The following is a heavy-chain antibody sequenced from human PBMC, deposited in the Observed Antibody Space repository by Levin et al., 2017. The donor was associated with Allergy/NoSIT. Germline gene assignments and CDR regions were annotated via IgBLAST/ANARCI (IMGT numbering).Heavy chain of an antibody. CDR2: IINGGVGT. Sequence: GGSLRLSCAASGFTFNNYAMGWVRQAPGTGLGRVSAIINGGVGTYYADSVNCRFTISRDNSKNTMYLQMNSLRAEDTAVYFCAKDAIRGSDQPYYFDYWGQGTLVTASS. V-gene: IGHV3-23*01. D-gene: IGHD6-19*01. CDR1: GFTFNNYA. J-gene: IGHJ4*02. CDR3: AKDAIRGSDQPYYFDY.